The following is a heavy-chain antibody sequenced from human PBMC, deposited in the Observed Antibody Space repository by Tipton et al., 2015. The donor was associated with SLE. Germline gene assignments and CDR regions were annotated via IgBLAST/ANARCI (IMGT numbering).Heavy chain of an antibody. Sequence: TLSLTCTVSGGSISSSSYYWGWIRQPPGKGLEWIGSIYYSGSTYYNPSLKSRVTISVDTSENQFSLKLSSVTAADTAVYYCARRDQLLRSLAYYYYMDVWGKGTTVTVSS. CDR3: ARRDQLLRSLAYYYYMDV. D-gene: IGHD3-3*01. J-gene: IGHJ6*03. V-gene: IGHV4-39*01. CDR2: IYYSGST. CDR1: GGSISSSSYY.